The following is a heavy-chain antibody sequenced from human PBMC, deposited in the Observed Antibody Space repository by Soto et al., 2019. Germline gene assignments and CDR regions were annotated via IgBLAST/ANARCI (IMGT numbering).Heavy chain of an antibody. CDR1: GASISSYY. Sequence: QVQLQESGPGLVKPSETLSLTCTVSGASISSYYWSWIRQPPGKGLEWIGYIYYSGSTNYNPSLKRRVTISLDTSKNQFSLKLSSVTAADTAVYYCARSRGGYFDYWGQGTLVTVSS. D-gene: IGHD3-22*01. CDR2: IYYSGST. V-gene: IGHV4-59*01. J-gene: IGHJ4*02. CDR3: ARSRGGYFDY.